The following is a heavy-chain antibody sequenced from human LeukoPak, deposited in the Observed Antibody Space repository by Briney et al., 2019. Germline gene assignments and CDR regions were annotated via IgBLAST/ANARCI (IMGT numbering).Heavy chain of an antibody. CDR1: GGSISSYY. Sequence: SETLSLTCTVSGGSISSYYWSWIRQPPGKGLEWIGYIYYSGSTYYNPSLKSRVTISVDTSKNQFSLQLSTVTTADTDVYYCARDGYSYGYRAFDVWGQGTMVTVSS. J-gene: IGHJ3*01. CDR2: IYYSGST. V-gene: IGHV4-59*13. CDR3: ARDGYSYGYRAFDV. D-gene: IGHD5-18*01.